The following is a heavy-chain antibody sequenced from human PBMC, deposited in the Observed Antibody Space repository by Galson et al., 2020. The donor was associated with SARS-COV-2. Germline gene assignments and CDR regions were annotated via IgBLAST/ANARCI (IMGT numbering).Heavy chain of an antibody. CDR3: ASRPLLWWDSNPFGAFDI. CDR2: IYYSGST. D-gene: IGHD3-22*01. CDR1: GGSVSSGSYY. V-gene: IGHV4-61*01. J-gene: IGHJ3*02. Sequence: SETLSLTCTVSGGSVSSGSYYWSWIRQPPGKGLEWIGYIYYSGSTNYNPSLKSRVTISVDTSKNQFSLKLSSVTAADTAVYYCASRPLLWWDSNPFGAFDIWGQGTMVTVSS.